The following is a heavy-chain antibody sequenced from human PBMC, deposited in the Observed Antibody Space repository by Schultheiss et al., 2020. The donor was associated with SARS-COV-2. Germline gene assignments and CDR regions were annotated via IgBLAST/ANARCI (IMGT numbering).Heavy chain of an antibody. Sequence: GGSLRLSCAASGFTFSSYAMHWVRQAPGKGLEWVAVISYDGSNKYYADSVKGRFTISRDNSKNTLYLQMNSLRTEDTAVYYCTRGTVITFGGVHDYWGQGTLVTVSS. CDR2: ISYDGSNK. CDR3: TRGTVITFGGVHDY. J-gene: IGHJ4*02. CDR1: GFTFSSYA. V-gene: IGHV3-30-3*01. D-gene: IGHD3-16*01.